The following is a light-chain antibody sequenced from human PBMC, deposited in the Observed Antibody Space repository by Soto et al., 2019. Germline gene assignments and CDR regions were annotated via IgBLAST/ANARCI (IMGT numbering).Light chain of an antibody. CDR2: AAS. V-gene: IGKV1-9*01. CDR1: QGISIF. J-gene: IGKJ3*01. Sequence: DIQLTQSPSFLSASVGDRVTITCRARQGISIFLAWYQQKPGKAPKLLIYAASTLQSGVPSRFSGSGSGTEFTLTISSLQPEDFATYYCQQLNSYLFTFGPGTKVDIK. CDR3: QQLNSYLFT.